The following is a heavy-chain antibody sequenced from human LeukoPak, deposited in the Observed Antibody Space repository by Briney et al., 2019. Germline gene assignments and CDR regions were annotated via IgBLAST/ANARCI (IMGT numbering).Heavy chain of an antibody. CDR1: GGSFSGYY. Sequence: SEALSLTCAVYGGSFSGYYWSWIRQPPGKGLEWIGEINHSGSTNYNPSLKSRVTISVDTSKNQFSLKLSSVTAADTAVYYCAREEGLSGSYYDYWGQGTLVTVSS. CDR3: AREEGLSGSYYDY. D-gene: IGHD1-26*01. V-gene: IGHV4-34*01. J-gene: IGHJ4*02. CDR2: INHSGST.